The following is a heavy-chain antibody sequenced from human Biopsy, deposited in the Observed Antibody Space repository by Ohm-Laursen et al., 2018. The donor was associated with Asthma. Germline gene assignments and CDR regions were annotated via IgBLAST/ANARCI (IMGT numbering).Heavy chain of an antibody. J-gene: IGHJ6*02. V-gene: IGHV4-34*01. CDR1: PGSFSGFF. CDR3: ARGPELDV. Sequence: LSLTCDVYPGSFSGFFWTWIRQSPGRGLEWIGETNERGVTNNNPSLKSRVIISIDTYWNRVSLKLTSVTAADTAVYYCARGPELDVWGQGTTVTVSS. CDR2: TNERGVT.